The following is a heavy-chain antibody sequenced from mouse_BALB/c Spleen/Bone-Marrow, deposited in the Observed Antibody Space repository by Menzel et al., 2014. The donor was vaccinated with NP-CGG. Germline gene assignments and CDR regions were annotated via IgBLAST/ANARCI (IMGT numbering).Heavy chain of an antibody. J-gene: IGHJ4*01. D-gene: IGHD2-1*01. CDR3: ARYGNYDAMDY. CDR1: GYTFTSYW. Sequence: VQGVESGAELVKPGASVKLPCKASGYTFTSYWMHWVKQRPGQGLEWIGEINPSNGRTNYNETFKSKATLTVDKSSTTAYMQLSILTSDDSAVYYCARYGNYDAMDYWGQGTSVTVSS. V-gene: IGHV1S81*02. CDR2: INPSNGRT.